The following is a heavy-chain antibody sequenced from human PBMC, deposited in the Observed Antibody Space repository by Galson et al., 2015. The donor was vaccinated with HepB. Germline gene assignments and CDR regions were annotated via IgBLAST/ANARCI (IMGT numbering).Heavy chain of an antibody. D-gene: IGHD2-15*01. V-gene: IGHV4-39*01. CDR3: ARVEVAAITPYYFDY. CDR1: GGSISSSSYY. Sequence: ETLSLTCTVSGGSISSSSYYWGWIRQPPGKGLEWIGSIYYSGSTYYNPSLKSRVTISVDTSKNQFSLKLSSVTAADTAVYYCARVEVAAITPYYFDYWGQGTLVTVSS. J-gene: IGHJ4*02. CDR2: IYYSGST.